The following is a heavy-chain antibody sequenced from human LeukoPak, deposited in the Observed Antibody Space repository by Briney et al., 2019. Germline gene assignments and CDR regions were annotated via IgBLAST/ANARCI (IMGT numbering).Heavy chain of an antibody. CDR3: AKGLRQWLVLGNYYYGMDV. CDR2: ISCDGSNK. D-gene: IGHD6-19*01. V-gene: IGHV3-30*18. CDR1: GFTFSSYG. Sequence: GRSLRLSCAASGFTFSSYGMHWVRQAPGKGLEWVAVISCDGSNKCYADSVKGRFTISRDNSKNTLYLQMNSLRAEDTAVYYCAKGLRQWLVLGNYYYGMDVWGKGTTVTVSS. J-gene: IGHJ6*04.